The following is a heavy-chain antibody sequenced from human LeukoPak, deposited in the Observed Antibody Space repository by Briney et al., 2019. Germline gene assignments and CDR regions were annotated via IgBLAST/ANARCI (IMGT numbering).Heavy chain of an antibody. CDR3: AKDQVSSITMVRGVTDY. V-gene: IGHV3-23*01. Sequence: GGSLRLSCAASGFTFSSYAMSWVRQAPGKGLEWVSAISGSGGSTYYADSVKGRFTISRDNSKNTLYLQMNSLRAEDTAVYYCAKDQVSSITMVRGVTDYWGQGTLVTVSS. CDR1: GFTFSSYA. CDR2: ISGSGGST. J-gene: IGHJ4*02. D-gene: IGHD3-10*01.